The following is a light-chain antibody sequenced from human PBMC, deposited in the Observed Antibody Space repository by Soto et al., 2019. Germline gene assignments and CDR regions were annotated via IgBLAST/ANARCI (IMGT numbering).Light chain of an antibody. J-gene: IGKJ1*01. Sequence: EIVMTQSPATLSVSPGERATLSCRASQSVSSSLAWYQQKPGQAPRLLIYGASSRATDIPDRFSGSGSGTDFTLTISRLEPEDFAVYYCQQYGSSPWTFGQGTKVDIK. CDR1: QSVSSS. CDR2: GAS. V-gene: IGKV3-20*01. CDR3: QQYGSSPWT.